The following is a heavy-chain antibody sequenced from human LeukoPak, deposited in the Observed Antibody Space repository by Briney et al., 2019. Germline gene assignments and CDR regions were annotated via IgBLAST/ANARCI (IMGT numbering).Heavy chain of an antibody. J-gene: IGHJ4*02. D-gene: IGHD5-24*01. V-gene: IGHV4-4*07. CDR3: ARDGPRRDGYNKFDY. Sequence: PSETLSLTCTVSGGSISSYYWSWIRQPAGKGLEWIGRIYTSGSTNYNPSLKSRVTMSVDTSKNQFSLKLSSVTAADTGVYYCARDGPRRDGYNKFDYWGQGTLVTVSS. CDR2: IYTSGST. CDR1: GGSISSYY.